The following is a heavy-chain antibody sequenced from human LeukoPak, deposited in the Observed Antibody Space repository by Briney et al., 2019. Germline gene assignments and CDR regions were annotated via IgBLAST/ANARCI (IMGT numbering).Heavy chain of an antibody. Sequence: GGSLRLSCAASGFIFSSYAMHWVRQAPGKGLEWVSAICCSGGSTFYADSVKGRFTISRDNSKNTLYLQMNSLRAEDTAVYYCAKVGQADGFDWPSDNYYYYYGMDVWGKGTTVTVSS. D-gene: IGHD3-9*01. CDR3: AKVGQADGFDWPSDNYYYYYGMDV. CDR2: ICCSGGST. CDR1: GFIFSSYA. V-gene: IGHV3-23*01. J-gene: IGHJ6*04.